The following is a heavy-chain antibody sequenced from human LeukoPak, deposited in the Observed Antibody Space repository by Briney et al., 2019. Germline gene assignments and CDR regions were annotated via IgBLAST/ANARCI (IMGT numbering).Heavy chain of an antibody. CDR2: IKSDGSNT. D-gene: IGHD3-22*01. CDR3: AGGYDSRY. CDR1: GITVSTYW. V-gene: IGHV3-74*01. Sequence: SGGSLRLSCAASGITVSTYWMQWVRQAPGKGLVWVSRIKSDGSNTAYADSVKGRFTISRDNAKNTLYLQMNSLGDEDTAVYYCAGGYDSRYWGQGTLVIVSS. J-gene: IGHJ1*01.